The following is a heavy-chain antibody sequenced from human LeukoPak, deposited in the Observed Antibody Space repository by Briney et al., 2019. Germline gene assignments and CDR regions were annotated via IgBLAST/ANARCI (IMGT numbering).Heavy chain of an antibody. CDR2: IKQDGSEK. D-gene: IGHD2-2*01. J-gene: IGHJ4*02. Sequence: SGGSLRLSCAASGFTFSSYAMSWVRQAPGKGLEWVANIKQDGSEKYYVDSVKGRFTISRDNAKNSLYLQMNSLRAEDTAVYYCARGGVYCSSTSCPVFDYWGQGTLVTVSS. CDR3: ARGGVYCSSTSCPVFDY. V-gene: IGHV3-7*04. CDR1: GFTFSSYA.